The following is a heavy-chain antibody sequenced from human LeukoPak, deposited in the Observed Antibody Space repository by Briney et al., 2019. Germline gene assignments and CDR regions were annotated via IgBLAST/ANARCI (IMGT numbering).Heavy chain of an antibody. D-gene: IGHD2-2*01. CDR1: GGSISSGSYY. CDR3: ARDLGYCSSTSCLNWFDP. Sequence: SSQTLSLTCTVSGGSISSGSYYWSWIRQPAGKGLEWIGRIYTSGSTNYNPSLKSRVTISVDTSKNQFSLKLSSVTAADTAVYYCARDLGYCSSTSCLNWFDPWRQGTLVTVSS. V-gene: IGHV4-61*02. J-gene: IGHJ5*02. CDR2: IYTSGST.